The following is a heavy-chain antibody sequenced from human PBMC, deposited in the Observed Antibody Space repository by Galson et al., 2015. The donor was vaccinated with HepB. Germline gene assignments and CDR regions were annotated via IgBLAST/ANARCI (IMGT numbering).Heavy chain of an antibody. CDR3: ARDYTFVSPRAKYYYGMDV. CDR2: IYSGGST. CDR1: GFTVSSNY. V-gene: IGHV3-53*04. J-gene: IGHJ6*02. Sequence: SLRLSCAASGFTVSSNYMSWVRQAPGKGLEWVSVIYSGGSTYYADSVKGRFTISRHNSKNTLYLQMNSLRAEDTAVYYCARDYTFVSPRAKYYYGMDVWGQGTTVTVSS. D-gene: IGHD3-16*01.